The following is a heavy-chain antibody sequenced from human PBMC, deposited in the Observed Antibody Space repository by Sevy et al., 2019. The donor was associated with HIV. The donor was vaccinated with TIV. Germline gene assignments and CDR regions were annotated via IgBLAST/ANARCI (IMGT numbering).Heavy chain of an antibody. CDR1: GSSFESFA. V-gene: IGHV3-21*04. CDR3: TRGSGIDYYEKGMDL. D-gene: IGHD3-10*01. Sequence: GGSLRLSCAASGSSFESFAMNWVRQAPGKGLEWVGYISKSGSYIYYADSVKGRFTISRDNAKNSLFLQMNSLGAEDTAIYYCTRGSGIDYYEKGMDLWGQGTTVTVSS. J-gene: IGHJ6*02. CDR2: ISKSGSYI.